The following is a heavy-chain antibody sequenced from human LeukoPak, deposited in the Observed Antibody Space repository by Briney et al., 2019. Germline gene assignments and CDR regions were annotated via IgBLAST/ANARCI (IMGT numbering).Heavy chain of an antibody. CDR2: IIPIFGTA. J-gene: IGHJ4*02. D-gene: IGHD1-1*01. Sequence: SVKVSCKASGGTFSSNAISWVRQAPGQGLEWMGRIIPIFGTANYAQKFQGRVTITTDESTSTAYMELSSLRSEDTAVYYCARVGRPLAPDYWGQGTLVTVSS. CDR3: ARVGRPLAPDY. CDR1: GGTFSSNA. V-gene: IGHV1-69*05.